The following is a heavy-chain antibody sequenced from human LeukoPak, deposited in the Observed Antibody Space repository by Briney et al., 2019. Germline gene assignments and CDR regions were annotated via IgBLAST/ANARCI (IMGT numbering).Heavy chain of an antibody. J-gene: IGHJ5*02. Sequence: GGSLRLSCAASGFTFSSYAMNWVRQAPGRGLEWVSYIGPSGTAIYYADSVKGRFTISRDNARNSLFLQMNSLRAEDTAVYYCAGGYCGGDCFDGSSRFDPWGQGTLVTVSS. CDR3: AGGYCGGDCFDGSSRFDP. D-gene: IGHD2-21*02. V-gene: IGHV3-48*01. CDR2: IGPSGTAI. CDR1: GFTFSSYA.